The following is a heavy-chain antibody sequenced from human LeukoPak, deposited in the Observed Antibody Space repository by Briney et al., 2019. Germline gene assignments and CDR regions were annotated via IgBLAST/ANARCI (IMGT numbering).Heavy chain of an antibody. CDR2: ISPSGENK. Sequence: GGSLRLSCAGSGFIFGGYTMNWVRQAPGKGLEWLSYISPSGENKLYADSVKGRFSISRDNAKNSVYLQMDSLRAEDTSVYYCASRRSGWPNDAFDIWGQGTMVTVTS. CDR3: ASRRSGWPNDAFDI. J-gene: IGHJ3*02. D-gene: IGHD6-19*01. V-gene: IGHV3-48*01. CDR1: GFIFGGYT.